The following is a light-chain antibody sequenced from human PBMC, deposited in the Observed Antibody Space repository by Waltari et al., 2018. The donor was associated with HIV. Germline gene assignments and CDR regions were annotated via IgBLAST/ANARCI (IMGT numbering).Light chain of an antibody. J-gene: IGKJ4*01. CDR2: DAS. V-gene: IGKV3-11*01. Sequence: EIVLTQSPGTLSLFPGERATLSCRASQTVSTYLAWYQQKPGQAPRLLIYDASNRATGIPARFSGSGSGTDFTLTISSLEPEDFAIYYCQQRNSWPLTFGGGTKVEI. CDR1: QTVSTY. CDR3: QQRNSWPLT.